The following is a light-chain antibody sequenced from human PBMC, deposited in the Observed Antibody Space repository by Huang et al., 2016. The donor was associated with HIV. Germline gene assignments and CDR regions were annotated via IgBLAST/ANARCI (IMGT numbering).Light chain of an antibody. CDR3: QQSFSAPHT. CDR2: TAS. CDR1: QSISSY. Sequence: DIQMTQSPSSLSASVGDRLTITCRASQSISSYLNWYQQKPGKAPKLLIYTASSLQSGVPSRFSGSGSGTDFTLTVSSLQHEDLAIYYCQQSFSAPHTFGQGTKLDIK. V-gene: IGKV1-39*01. J-gene: IGKJ1*01.